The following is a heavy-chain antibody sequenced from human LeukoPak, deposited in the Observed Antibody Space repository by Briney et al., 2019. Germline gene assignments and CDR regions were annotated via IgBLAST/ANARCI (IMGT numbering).Heavy chain of an antibody. CDR3: AREDYYDSSGSGNYGMDV. J-gene: IGHJ6*02. Sequence: PSETLSLTCTVSGGSISGYYWSWIRQPAGKGLEWVGRFYTSGNTIYNPSLKSRVTISVDTSKNQFSLKLSSVTAADTAVYYCAREDYYDSSGSGNYGMDVWGQGTTVTVSS. CDR1: GGSISGYY. CDR2: FYTSGNT. D-gene: IGHD3-22*01. V-gene: IGHV4-4*07.